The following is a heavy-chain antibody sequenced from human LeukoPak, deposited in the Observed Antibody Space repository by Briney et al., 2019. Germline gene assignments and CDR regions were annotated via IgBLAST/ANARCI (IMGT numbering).Heavy chain of an antibody. J-gene: IGHJ3*02. CDR3: ARALIVVSAFDI. CDR2: INPSGGST. V-gene: IGHV1-46*01. Sequence: GASVKVSCKPSGYSLTGHYMHWVRQAPGQGLEWMGIINPSGGSTSYAQKFQGRVTMTRDTSTSTVYMELSSLRSEDTAVYYCARALIVVSAFDIWGQGTMVTVSS. CDR1: GYSLTGHY. D-gene: IGHD3-22*01.